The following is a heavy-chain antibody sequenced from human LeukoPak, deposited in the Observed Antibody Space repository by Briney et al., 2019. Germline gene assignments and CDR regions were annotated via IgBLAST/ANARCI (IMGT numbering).Heavy chain of an antibody. D-gene: IGHD2-2*01. CDR1: GFTFDDYT. CDR2: INSDGSDT. J-gene: IGHJ6*03. V-gene: IGHV3-74*01. Sequence: GGSLRLSCAASGFTFDDYTMHWVRQAPGKGLVWVSRINSDGSDTSYADSVKGRFTISRNNAKSTLYLQMNSLRAEDTALYYCARAVAYCSSTTCHHMDVWGKGTTVTVSS. CDR3: ARAVAYCSSTTCHHMDV.